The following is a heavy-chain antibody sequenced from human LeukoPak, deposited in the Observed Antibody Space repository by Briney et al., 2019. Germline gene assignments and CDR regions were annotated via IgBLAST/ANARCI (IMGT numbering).Heavy chain of an antibody. CDR2: ISGSGYNT. V-gene: IGHV3-23*01. Sequence: GGTLRLSCAASGVTFSSHGMSWVRQAPGKGLEWVSTISGSGYNTYCADSVKGRFTISRDNSKNTLYLQMNSLRAEDTAVYYCAKDSYYDILTGDYFDYWGQGTLVTVSS. J-gene: IGHJ4*02. CDR3: AKDSYYDILTGDYFDY. CDR1: GVTFSSHG. D-gene: IGHD3-9*01.